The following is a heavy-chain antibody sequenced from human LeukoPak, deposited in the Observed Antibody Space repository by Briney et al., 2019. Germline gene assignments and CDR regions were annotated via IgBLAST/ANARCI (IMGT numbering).Heavy chain of an antibody. CDR2: ISGSGGST. J-gene: IGHJ4*02. CDR1: GFTFSTYA. V-gene: IGHV3-23*01. CDR3: AKDGRDYYDNSGYYPPLYYFDY. D-gene: IGHD3-22*01. Sequence: QLGGSLRLSCAASGFTFSTYAMSWVRQAPGKGLEWVSAISGSGGSTYYADSVKGRFAISRDNSKNTLYLQMNSLRAEDTAVYYCAKDGRDYYDNSGYYPPLYYFDYWGQGTLVTVSS.